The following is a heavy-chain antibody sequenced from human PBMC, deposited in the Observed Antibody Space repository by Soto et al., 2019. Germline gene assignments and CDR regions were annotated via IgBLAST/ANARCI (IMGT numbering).Heavy chain of an antibody. CDR3: ARDLGGWPDY. D-gene: IGHD2-15*01. Sequence: LRLSCAASGFTVSSNYMSWVRQAPGKGLEWVSVIYSGGSTYYADSVKGRFTISRDNSKNTLYLQMNSLRSEDTAVYYCARDLGGWPDYWGQGTLVTVSS. V-gene: IGHV3-53*05. J-gene: IGHJ4*02. CDR2: IYSGGST. CDR1: GFTVSSNY.